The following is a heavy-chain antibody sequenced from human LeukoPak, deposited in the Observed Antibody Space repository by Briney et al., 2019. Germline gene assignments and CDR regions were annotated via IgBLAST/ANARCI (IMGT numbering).Heavy chain of an antibody. CDR1: TGSISSHY. D-gene: IGHD2-15*01. V-gene: IGHV4-59*11. J-gene: IGHJ5*02. Sequence: PSETLSLTCNVSTGSISSHYWSWIRQPPGKGLEWIGYIYYGGSTSYNPSLKSRVTVSGDTYKNQVYLSLTSVTAADTAIYYCTRVVGCSATSCGQHNQFDPWGQGILVTVSS. CDR3: TRVVGCSATSCGQHNQFDP. CDR2: IYYGGST.